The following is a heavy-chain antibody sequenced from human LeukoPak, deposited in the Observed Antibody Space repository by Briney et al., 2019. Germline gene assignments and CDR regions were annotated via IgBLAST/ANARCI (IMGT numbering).Heavy chain of an antibody. CDR2: IIPIFGTA. J-gene: IGHJ3*02. CDR1: GGTFSVYA. V-gene: IGHV1-69*05. CDR3: ARAGGVGLSAAAGTTNAFEI. Sequence: SVKVSCMASGGTFSVYAISWVRQAPGQGLEWMGGIIPIFGTANYAQKFQGRVTSSTDESTSTAYMELSSLRSEDTAVYDCARAGGVGLSAAAGTTNAFEIWGQGTMVTVSS. D-gene: IGHD6-13*01.